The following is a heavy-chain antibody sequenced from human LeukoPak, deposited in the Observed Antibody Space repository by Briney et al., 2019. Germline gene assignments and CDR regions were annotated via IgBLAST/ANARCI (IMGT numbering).Heavy chain of an antibody. V-gene: IGHV1-2*02. D-gene: IGHD5-12*01. CDR2: INPNSGGT. Sequence: GASVKVSCKASGYSFIGYYMHWVRQAPGQGLEWMGWINPNSGGTNYAKKFQGRVTMTRDTSISTAYMEVSRLTSDDTAVFYCAREVSGYPYWGQGTLVTVSS. CDR3: AREVSGYPY. J-gene: IGHJ4*02. CDR1: GYSFIGYY.